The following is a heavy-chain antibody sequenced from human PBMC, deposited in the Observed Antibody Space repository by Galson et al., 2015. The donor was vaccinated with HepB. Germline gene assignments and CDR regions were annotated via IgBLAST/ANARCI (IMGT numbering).Heavy chain of an antibody. CDR1: GFTFSDFY. CDR2: ISSDGSTI. J-gene: IGHJ6*02. V-gene: IGHV3-11*01. CDR3: ARERVVIPPTGMDV. D-gene: IGHD3-3*01. Sequence: SLRLSCAASGFTFSDFYMTWIRQAPGKGLEWVSYISSDGSTISYADSVKGRFTISRDNGKNSLYLQVNRLRAEDTAVYYCARERVVIPPTGMDVWGQGTTVTVSS.